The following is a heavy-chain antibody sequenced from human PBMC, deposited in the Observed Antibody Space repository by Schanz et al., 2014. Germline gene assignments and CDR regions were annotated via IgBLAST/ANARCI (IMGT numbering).Heavy chain of an antibody. CDR3: ASPSGYSDYGTYFDF. CDR1: GFIFSNYG. J-gene: IGHJ4*02. CDR2: ISYDGSNK. D-gene: IGHD5-12*01. Sequence: QVQLVESGGGVVQPGGSLRLSCAASGFIFSNYGMHWVRQAPGKGLEWVAVISYDGSNKYYADSVEGRFTISRDNSRNTLYLQMNSLRTEDTAVYYCASPSGYSDYGTYFDFWGQGTLXTVSS. V-gene: IGHV3-30*19.